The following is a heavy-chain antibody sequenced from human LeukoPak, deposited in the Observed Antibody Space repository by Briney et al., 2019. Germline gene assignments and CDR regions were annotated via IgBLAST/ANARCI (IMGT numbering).Heavy chain of an antibody. V-gene: IGHV3-15*07. CDR3: STTYYYDSSEGY. D-gene: IGHD3-22*01. Sequence: GGSLRLSCAASGFTFSTYAMNWVRQAPGKGLEWVGRIKSKTDGGTTDYTEPVKGRFTISRDDSKNTLYLQMNSLKTEDTAVYYCSTTYYYDSSEGYWGQGTLVTVSS. CDR2: IKSKTDGGTT. J-gene: IGHJ4*02. CDR1: GFTFSTYA.